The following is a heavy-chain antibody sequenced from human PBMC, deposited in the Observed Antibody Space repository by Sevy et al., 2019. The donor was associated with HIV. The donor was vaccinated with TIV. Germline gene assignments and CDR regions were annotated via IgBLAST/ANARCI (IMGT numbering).Heavy chain of an antibody. J-gene: IGHJ4*02. CDR3: AKDHYVVVVAATFDY. D-gene: IGHD2-15*01. V-gene: IGHV3-23*01. CDR1: GFTFSSYA. Sequence: GGSLRLSCAASGFTFSSYAMSWVRQAPGKGLEWVSAIRGSGGSTYYADSVKGRFTISRDNSKNTLYLQMNSLRAEDTAVYYCAKDHYVVVVAATFDYWGQGTLVTVSS. CDR2: IRGSGGST.